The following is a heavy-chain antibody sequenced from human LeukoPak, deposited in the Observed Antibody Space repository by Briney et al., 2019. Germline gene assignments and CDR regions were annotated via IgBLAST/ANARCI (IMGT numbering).Heavy chain of an antibody. CDR1: GGSISSYY. J-gene: IGHJ4*02. Sequence: PSETLSLTCTVSGGSISSYYWSWIRQPLGKGLEWIGYIYYSGSTNYNPSLKSRVTISVDTSKNQFSLKLSSVTAADTAVYYCARERAAAGLDYWGQGTLVTVSS. D-gene: IGHD6-13*01. V-gene: IGHV4-59*01. CDR3: ARERAAAGLDY. CDR2: IYYSGST.